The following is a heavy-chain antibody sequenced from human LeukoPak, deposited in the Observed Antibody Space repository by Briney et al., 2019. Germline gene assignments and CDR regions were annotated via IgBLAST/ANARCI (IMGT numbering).Heavy chain of an antibody. CDR3: ARDERSGYGYSDY. J-gene: IGHJ4*02. CDR2: IYYSGST. V-gene: IGHV4-31*03. CDR1: GFSIGTGYS. Sequence: SETLSLTCSVSGFSIGTGYSWGWIRPHPGKGLEWIGYIYYSGSTYYNPSLKSRVTISVDTSKNQFSLKLSSVTAADTAVYYCARDERSGYGYSDYWGQGTLVTVSS. D-gene: IGHD5-18*01.